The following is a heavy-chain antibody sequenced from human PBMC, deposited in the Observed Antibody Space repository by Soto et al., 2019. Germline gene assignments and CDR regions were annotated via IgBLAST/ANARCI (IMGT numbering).Heavy chain of an antibody. CDR3: AKLRWDLRDVFDI. CDR1: GFPFSSYA. D-gene: IGHD2-21*01. Sequence: EVQLLASGGDLEQPGGSLRLSCIVSGFPFSSYAMSWVRQAPGKGLEWVSTISDSGDSTYYADSVKGRVVISRDNSKSTLNVQMNSLGAEETAAYYCAKLRWDLRDVFDIWGQGPMVPLSS. J-gene: IGHJ3*02. CDR2: ISDSGDST. V-gene: IGHV3-23*01.